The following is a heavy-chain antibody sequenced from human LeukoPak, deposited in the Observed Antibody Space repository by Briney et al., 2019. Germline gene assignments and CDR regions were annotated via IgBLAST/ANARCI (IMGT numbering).Heavy chain of an antibody. CDR3: ATGYTYDYSLY. D-gene: IGHD5-18*01. J-gene: IGHJ4*02. Sequence: ASVKVSCKVSGDTVTGFSIHWVRQAPGHGLEWMGGFDPEDGARIFAQKFQGRATMTEDTSTDTAYMDLISLRSEDTAVYYCATGYTYDYSLYWGQGTLVTVSS. CDR1: GDTVTGFS. V-gene: IGHV1-24*01. CDR2: FDPEDGAR.